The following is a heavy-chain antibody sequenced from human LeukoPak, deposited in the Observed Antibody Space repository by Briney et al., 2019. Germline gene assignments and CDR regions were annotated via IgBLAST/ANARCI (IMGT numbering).Heavy chain of an antibody. D-gene: IGHD1-1*01. V-gene: IGHV3-15*01. Sequence: GGSLRLSCAASGFIFTNAWMNWVRQAPGKGLEWVGRIKSKTDGGTTDCAAPVKGRFSISRDDSENTLYLQMNSLKIEDTAVYYCTTVGNWNVRDGTTLPFDYWGQGTLVTVSS. CDR2: IKSKTDGGTT. J-gene: IGHJ4*02. CDR3: TTVGNWNVRDGTTLPFDY. CDR1: GFIFTNAW.